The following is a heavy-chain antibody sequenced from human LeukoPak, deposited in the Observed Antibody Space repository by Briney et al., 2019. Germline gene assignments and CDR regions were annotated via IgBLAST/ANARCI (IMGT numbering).Heavy chain of an antibody. D-gene: IGHD6-13*01. V-gene: IGHV3-30*03. CDR1: GFTFSTYG. CDR2: ISYDGSNK. Sequence: PGRSLRLSCAASGFTFSTYGMHWVRQAPGKGLEWVSVISYDGSNKYYADSVKGRFTISRDNSKNTLYLQMNSLRAEDTAVYYCAAEQHTDAAFDIWGQGTMVTVSS. J-gene: IGHJ3*02. CDR3: AAEQHTDAAFDI.